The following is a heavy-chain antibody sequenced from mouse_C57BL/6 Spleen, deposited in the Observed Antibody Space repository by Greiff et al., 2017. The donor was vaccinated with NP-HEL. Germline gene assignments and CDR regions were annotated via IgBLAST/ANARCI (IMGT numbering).Heavy chain of an antibody. V-gene: IGHV1-82*01. CDR3: AREELRGMDY. CDR2: IYPGDGDT. D-gene: IGHD1-1*01. CDR1: GYAFSSSW. Sequence: QVQLKQSGPELVKPGASVKISCKASGYAFSSSWMNWVKQRPGKGLEWIGRIYPGDGDTNYNGKFKGKATLTADKSSSTAYMQLSSLTSEDSAVYFCAREELRGMDYWGQGTSVTVSS. J-gene: IGHJ4*01.